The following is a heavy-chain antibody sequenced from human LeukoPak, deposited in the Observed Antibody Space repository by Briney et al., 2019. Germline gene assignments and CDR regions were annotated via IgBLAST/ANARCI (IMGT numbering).Heavy chain of an antibody. CDR2: ISYDGSNK. Sequence: GGSLRLSCAASGFTFSSYAMHWVRQAPGKGLEGVAGISYDGSNKYYADSVKGRFTISRDNSKNTLYLQMNSLRAEDTAVYYCARGRRVTIFGVVPKNNWFDPWGQGTLVTVSS. CDR1: GFTFSSYA. CDR3: ARGRRVTIFGVVPKNNWFDP. V-gene: IGHV3-30-3*01. J-gene: IGHJ5*02. D-gene: IGHD3-3*01.